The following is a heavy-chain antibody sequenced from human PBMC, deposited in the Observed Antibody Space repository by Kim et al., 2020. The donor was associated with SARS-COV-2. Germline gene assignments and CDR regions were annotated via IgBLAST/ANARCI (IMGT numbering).Heavy chain of an antibody. D-gene: IGHD3-22*01. CDR2: IIPILGIA. CDR1: GGTFSSYA. Sequence: SVKVSCKASGGTFSSYAISWVRQAPGQGLEWMGRIIPILGIANYAQKFQGRVTITADKSTSTAYMELSSLRSEDTAVYYCARDFRRDYYDSSGYYPFGHWGQGTLVTVSS. J-gene: IGHJ1*01. CDR3: ARDFRRDYYDSSGYYPFGH. V-gene: IGHV1-69*04.